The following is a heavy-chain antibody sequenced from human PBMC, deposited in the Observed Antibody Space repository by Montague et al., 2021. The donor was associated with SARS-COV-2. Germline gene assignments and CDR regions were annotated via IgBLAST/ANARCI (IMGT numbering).Heavy chain of an antibody. CDR1: GGSISSYY. V-gene: IGHV4-59*01. J-gene: IGHJ6*03. Sequence: SETLSLTCTVSGGSISSYYWSWIRQPPGKGLEWIGYLYYSGSTNYNPSLNSRVTISVDTSTNQFSLRLNSVTAADAAASYCARHPPGYRYFCDLDVWGKGTTVTVSS. D-gene: IGHD1-1*01. CDR3: ARHPPGYRYFCDLDV. CDR2: LYYSGST.